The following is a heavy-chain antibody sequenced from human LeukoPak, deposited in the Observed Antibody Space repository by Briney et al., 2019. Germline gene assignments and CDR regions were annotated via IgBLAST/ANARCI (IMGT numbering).Heavy chain of an antibody. Sequence: SETLSLTCTVSGGSISSYYWSWIRQPPGKGLEWIGYIYYSGSTNYNPSLKSRVTMSVDTSKNKFSLKLSSVTAADTAVYYCARDSGTTGEVKFDPWGQGTLVTVSS. CDR2: IYYSGST. CDR1: GGSISSYY. D-gene: IGHD3-10*01. CDR3: ARDSGTTGEVKFDP. V-gene: IGHV4-59*12. J-gene: IGHJ5*02.